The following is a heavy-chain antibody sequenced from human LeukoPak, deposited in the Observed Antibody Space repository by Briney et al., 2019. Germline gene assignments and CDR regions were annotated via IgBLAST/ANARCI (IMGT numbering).Heavy chain of an antibody. V-gene: IGHV3-21*01. J-gene: IGHJ6*03. Sequence: GGSLRLSCAASGFTFSSYSMNWVRQAPGKGLEWVSSISSSSYIYYADSVKGRFTISRDNAKNSLYLQMNSLRAEDTAVYYCARVGGGYYMDVWGKGTTVTVSS. CDR3: ARVGGGYYMDV. CDR2: ISSSSYI. D-gene: IGHD3-10*01. CDR1: GFTFSSYS.